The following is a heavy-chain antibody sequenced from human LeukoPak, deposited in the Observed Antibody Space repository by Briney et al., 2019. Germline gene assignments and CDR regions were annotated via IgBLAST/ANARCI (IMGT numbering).Heavy chain of an antibody. CDR3: ARDYYGTVDY. J-gene: IGHJ4*02. CDR1: GFTFSSYW. V-gene: IGHV3-74*01. D-gene: IGHD1-26*01. Sequence: PGGSLRPSCAASGFTFSSYWMHWVRQAPGKGLVWVSRINSDGSNTFYADSVKGRFTIPRDNAKNTLYLQMNSLRDEDTAVYYCARDYYGTVDYWGQGTLVTVSS. CDR2: INSDGSNT.